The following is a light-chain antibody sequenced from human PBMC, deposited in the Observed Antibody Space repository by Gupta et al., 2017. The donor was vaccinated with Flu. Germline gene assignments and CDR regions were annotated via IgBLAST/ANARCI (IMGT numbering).Light chain of an antibody. CDR1: QSVSTN. Sequence: ATLSLSPGQRATLYCRASQSVSTNLAWYQQKPGQAPRLLIYGASTRVTGVPVRFSGSGSGTEFTLTIGSLQSEDFAVYYCQQYDAWPTRTFGEGTRV. J-gene: IGKJ1*01. CDR2: GAS. CDR3: QQYDAWPTRT. V-gene: IGKV3-15*01.